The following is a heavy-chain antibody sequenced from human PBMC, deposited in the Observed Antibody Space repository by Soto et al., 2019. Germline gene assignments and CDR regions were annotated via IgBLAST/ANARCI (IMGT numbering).Heavy chain of an antibody. V-gene: IGHV3-74*01. Sequence: EVQLVESEGGLVQRGGSLRLSCAASGFTFNYYWMHWVRQAPGQGLVWVAHIQSDGSRTTYADSVKGRSTISRDNAKNTMYLQRNSLRAEDTAVYYCARGDLGGFDLWGQGTTVTVSS. CDR3: ARGDLGGFDL. CDR2: IQSDGSRT. CDR1: GFTFNYYW. D-gene: IGHD2-21*02. J-gene: IGHJ3*01.